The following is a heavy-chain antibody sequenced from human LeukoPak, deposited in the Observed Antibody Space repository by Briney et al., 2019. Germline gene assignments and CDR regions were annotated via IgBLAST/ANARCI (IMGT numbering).Heavy chain of an antibody. CDR1: GYTFTGYY. Sequence: ASGKVSCKASGYTFTGYYMHWVRQAPGQGLEWMGWINPNSGGAYYAQKFQGRVTMTRDSSISTAYMELSRLRSDDTAVYYCARVQFTDYWGQGTLVTVSS. V-gene: IGHV1-2*02. CDR3: ARVQFTDY. D-gene: IGHD6-19*01. J-gene: IGHJ4*02. CDR2: INPNSGGA.